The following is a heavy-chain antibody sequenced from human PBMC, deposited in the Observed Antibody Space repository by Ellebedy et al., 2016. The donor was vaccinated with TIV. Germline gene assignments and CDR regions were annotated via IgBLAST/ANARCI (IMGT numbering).Heavy chain of an antibody. Sequence: PGGSLRLSCSASGFTFSRYWMNWVRQAPGKGLDWVASINQDGSEKYYVESVEGRFTISRDNAKNSLYLQVNSLRAEDTAVYYCASARIVGATARNMDVWGQGTTVTVSS. CDR3: ASARIVGATARNMDV. D-gene: IGHD1-26*01. CDR2: INQDGSEK. CDR1: GFTFSRYW. V-gene: IGHV3-7*01. J-gene: IGHJ6*02.